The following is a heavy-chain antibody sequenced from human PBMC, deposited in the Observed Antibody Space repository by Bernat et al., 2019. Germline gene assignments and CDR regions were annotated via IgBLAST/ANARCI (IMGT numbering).Heavy chain of an antibody. J-gene: IGHJ4*02. CDR1: GFTFSSYG. Sequence: QVQLVESGGGVVQPGRSLRLSCAASGFTFSSYGMHWVRQAPGKGLEWVAVIWYDGSNKYYADSVKGRFTISRDNSKNTLYLQMNSLRAEDTAVYYCAGETTVNYFDYWGQGTLVTVSS. CDR2: IWYDGSNK. V-gene: IGHV3-33*01. CDR3: AGETTVNYFDY. D-gene: IGHD4-11*01.